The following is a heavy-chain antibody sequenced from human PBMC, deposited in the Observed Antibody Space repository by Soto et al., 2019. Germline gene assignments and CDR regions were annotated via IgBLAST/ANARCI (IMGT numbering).Heavy chain of an antibody. Sequence: QVQLQQWGAGLLKPSETLSLTCAVYGGSLSGYYWSWVRQSPGKGLEWIGEINESGNTKFNPSLESRVTISRDMSKNQFSLQLTSLTVADTAVYFCARAMGLGLGEQTALGYWGPGTLVTVSS. CDR3: ARAMGLGLGEQTALGY. J-gene: IGHJ4*02. D-gene: IGHD3-16*01. CDR1: GGSLSGYY. CDR2: INESGNT. V-gene: IGHV4-34*01.